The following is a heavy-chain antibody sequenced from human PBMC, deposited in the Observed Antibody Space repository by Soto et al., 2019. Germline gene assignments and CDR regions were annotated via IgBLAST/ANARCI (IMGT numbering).Heavy chain of an antibody. CDR2: IGGRGHDT. D-gene: IGHD3-22*01. V-gene: IGHV3-23*01. CDR1: RFTFTSYA. CDR3: AKVVTGDSSVYDPDY. J-gene: IGHJ4*02. Sequence: GGSLRLSCAASRFTFTSYAMSWVRQAPGKGLEWVSSIGGRGHDTYYADSVKGRFTISRDNSKNTLYLQMNSLRAEDTAIYYCAKVVTGDSSVYDPDYWGQGTLVTVSS.